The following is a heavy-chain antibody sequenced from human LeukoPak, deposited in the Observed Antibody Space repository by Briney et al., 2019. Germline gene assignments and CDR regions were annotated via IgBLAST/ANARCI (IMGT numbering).Heavy chain of an antibody. V-gene: IGHV3-48*01. CDR2: ISTGSLI. CDR3: AKTETTVTTFSHFDY. D-gene: IGHD4-17*01. J-gene: IGHJ4*02. Sequence: GGSLRLSCAASGFTFSSYSMNWVRQAPGKGLEWVSYISTGSLIYYADSVKGRFTISRDNAKNSLYLQMNSLRAEDTAVYYCAKTETTVTTFSHFDYWGQGTLVTVSS. CDR1: GFTFSSYS.